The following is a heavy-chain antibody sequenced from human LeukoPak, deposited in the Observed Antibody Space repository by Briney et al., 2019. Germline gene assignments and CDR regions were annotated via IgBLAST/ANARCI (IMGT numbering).Heavy chain of an antibody. CDR1: GFTFSSYA. CDR3: ARGPSSGWYTEFDY. J-gene: IGHJ4*02. D-gene: IGHD6-19*01. V-gene: IGHV3-23*01. CDR2: ISGSGGSA. Sequence: GGSLRLSCATSGFTFSSYAMSWVRQAPGKGLEWVSAISGSGGSAYYADSVKGRFTISRDNSKNTLYLQMNSLRAEDTAVYYCARGPSSGWYTEFDYWGQGTLVTVSS.